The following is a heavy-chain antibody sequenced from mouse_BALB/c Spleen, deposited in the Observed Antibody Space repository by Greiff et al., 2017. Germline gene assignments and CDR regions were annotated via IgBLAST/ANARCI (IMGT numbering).Heavy chain of an antibody. J-gene: IGHJ2*01. D-gene: IGHD1-1*01. CDR2: IWSGGST. Sequence: VKLMESGPGLVQPSQSLSITCTVSGFSLTSYGVHWVRQSPGKGLEWLGVIWSGGSTDYNAAFISRLSISKDNSKSQVFFKMNSLQANDTAIYYCARGLRYYFDYWGQGTTLTVSS. CDR1: GFSLTSYG. V-gene: IGHV2-2*02. CDR3: ARGLRYYFDY.